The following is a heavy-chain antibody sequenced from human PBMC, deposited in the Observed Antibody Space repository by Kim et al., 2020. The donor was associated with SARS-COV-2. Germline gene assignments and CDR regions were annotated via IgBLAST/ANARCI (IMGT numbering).Heavy chain of an antibody. CDR1: GFTLSSYG. CDR3: ATGGRNPAAYYFDY. Sequence: GGSLRLSCAASGFTLSSYGMHWVRQAPGKGLEWVAVIWYDGSNKYYADSVKGRFTISRDNSKNTLYLQMNSLRAEDTAVYYCATGGRNPAAYYFDYWGQG. CDR2: IWYDGSNK. V-gene: IGHV3-33*01. J-gene: IGHJ4*02.